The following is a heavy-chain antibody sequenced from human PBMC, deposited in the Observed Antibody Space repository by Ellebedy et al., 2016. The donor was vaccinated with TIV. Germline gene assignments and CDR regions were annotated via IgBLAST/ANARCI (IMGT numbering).Heavy chain of an antibody. CDR3: ARGYGGNDY. J-gene: IGHJ4*02. CDR2: INHSGST. V-gene: IGHV4-34*01. Sequence: SQTLSLTCAVHGGSFSNYYWSWIRQSPGKGLEWIGEINHSGSTNYNPSLKSRVTISVDTSKNQFSLKLSSVTAADTAVYYCARGYGGNDYWGQGTLVTVSS. D-gene: IGHD4-23*01. CDR1: GGSFSNYY.